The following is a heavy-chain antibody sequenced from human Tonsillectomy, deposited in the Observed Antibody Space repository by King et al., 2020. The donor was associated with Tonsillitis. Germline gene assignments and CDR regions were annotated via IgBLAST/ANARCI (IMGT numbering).Heavy chain of an antibody. Sequence: QLVQSGDGVKKPGASVKVSCKASGYGFISYGISWVRQAPGQGLEWMGWISTYNGKTKYAQKLQGRVTMTTETSTSTAYMQLRSLRPDDTAVYYCARAGSSSWSNSFDSWGQGTLVTVSS. CDR3: ARAGSSSWSNSFDS. CDR1: GYGFISYG. J-gene: IGHJ4*02. CDR2: ISTYNGKT. D-gene: IGHD6-13*01. V-gene: IGHV1-18*01.